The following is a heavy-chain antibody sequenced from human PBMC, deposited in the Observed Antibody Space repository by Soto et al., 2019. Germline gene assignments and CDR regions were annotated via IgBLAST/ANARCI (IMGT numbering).Heavy chain of an antibody. V-gene: IGHV1-18*04. CDR1: GYTFTSDC. CDR3: ARVAAVAGNDAFDI. D-gene: IGHD6-19*01. J-gene: IGHJ3*02. CDR2: ISAYNGNT. Sequence: GASVEVSCKPSGYTFTSDCISWVRQAPGQGLEWMGWISAYNGNTNYAQKLQGRVTMTTDTSTSTAYMELRSLRSDDTAVYYCARVAAVAGNDAFDIWGQGTMVTVSS.